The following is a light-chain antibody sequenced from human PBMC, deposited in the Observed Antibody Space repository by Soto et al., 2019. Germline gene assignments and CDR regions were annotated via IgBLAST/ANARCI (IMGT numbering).Light chain of an antibody. CDR3: QQYNSYSRT. V-gene: IGKV1-5*03. CDR1: QSISSW. Sequence: QMTQSPSTLSASVGDRVTITCRASQSISSWLAWYQQKPGKAPKLLIYKASSLESGVPSRFSGSGSGTEFTLTISSLQPDDFATYYCQQYNSYSRTFGQGTKVDI. CDR2: KAS. J-gene: IGKJ1*01.